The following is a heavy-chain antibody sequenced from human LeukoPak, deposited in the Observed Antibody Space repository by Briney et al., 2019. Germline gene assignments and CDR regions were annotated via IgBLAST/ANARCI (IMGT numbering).Heavy chain of an antibody. Sequence: SETLSLTCTVSGGSISSYYWGWIRQSPAKGLEWIGWSYHRGSASYNPSLKSRVAISVDTSKNQFSLKLSSVTAADTAVYYCASCAYYYDSSGPHPLHAFDIWGQGTMVTVSS. V-gene: IGHV4-59*01. CDR1: GGSISSYY. CDR2: SYHRGSA. CDR3: ASCAYYYDSSGPHPLHAFDI. J-gene: IGHJ3*02. D-gene: IGHD3-22*01.